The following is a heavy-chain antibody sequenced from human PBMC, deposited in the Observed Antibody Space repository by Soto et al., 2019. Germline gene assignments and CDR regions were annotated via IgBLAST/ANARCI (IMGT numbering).Heavy chain of an antibody. CDR2: ISYDGSHQ. CDR3: AKDPKCCTIGSHFLDNWFDP. J-gene: IGHJ5*02. D-gene: IGHD2-8*01. Sequence: GGSLRLSCAASGFTFSNCGMHWVRQTPGKGLEWVAVISYDGSHQFYTDSVKGRFTISRDNSKNTLYLQMNSLKTEDTAMYYCAKDPKCCTIGSHFLDNWFDPWGQGTLVTVSS. V-gene: IGHV3-30*18. CDR1: GFTFSNCG.